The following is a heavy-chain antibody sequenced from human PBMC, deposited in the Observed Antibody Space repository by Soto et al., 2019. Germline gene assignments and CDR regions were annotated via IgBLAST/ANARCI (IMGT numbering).Heavy chain of an antibody. D-gene: IGHD7-27*01. Sequence: GGSLRLSCAASGFTFSSYSMNWVRQAPGKGLEWVSSISSSSSYIYYADSVKGRFTISRDNAKNSLYLQMNSLRAEDTAVYYCARDLEAFASLGTHAFDIWGQGTMVTVSS. V-gene: IGHV3-21*01. J-gene: IGHJ3*02. CDR2: ISSSSSYI. CDR3: ARDLEAFASLGTHAFDI. CDR1: GFTFSSYS.